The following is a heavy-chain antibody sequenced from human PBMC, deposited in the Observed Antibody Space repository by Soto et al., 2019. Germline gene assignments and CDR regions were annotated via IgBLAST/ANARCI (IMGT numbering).Heavy chain of an antibody. Sequence: PGGSLRLSCAASGFTFSRFELHWVRQATGKGLEWISYISSSGSTAYYASSVEGRFTISRDNANNSVYLQMDRLRAEDTALYYCTRGAWFPYLSFYWGQGALVTVSS. J-gene: IGHJ4*02. D-gene: IGHD3-10*01. CDR2: ISSSGSTA. CDR1: GFTFSRFE. V-gene: IGHV3-48*03. CDR3: TRGAWFPYLSFY.